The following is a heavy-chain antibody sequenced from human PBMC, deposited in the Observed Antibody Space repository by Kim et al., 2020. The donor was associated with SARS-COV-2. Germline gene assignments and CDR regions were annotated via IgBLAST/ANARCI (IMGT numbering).Heavy chain of an antibody. V-gene: IGHV3-21*01. J-gene: IGHJ6*02. D-gene: IGHD1-1*01. CDR2: ISFSGRHK. CDR3: ARDQASDDSDRYNHTDV. CDR1: GFPPESTFYNYY. Sequence: GGSLRLSCVGSGFPPESTFYNYYITWVRQAPGKGLEWVSSISFSGRHKYYADSVKGRFTISRDNPRNSVFLQMNSLRAEDTGVYYCARDQASDDSDRYNHTDVWGQGTTVIVAS.